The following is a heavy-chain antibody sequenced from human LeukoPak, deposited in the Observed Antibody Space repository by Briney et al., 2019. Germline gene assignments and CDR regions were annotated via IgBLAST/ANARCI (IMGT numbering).Heavy chain of an antibody. CDR1: GYTFTSYD. CDR2: MNPNSGNT. CDR3: ATDRRRGSYPSGY. V-gene: IGHV1-8*03. D-gene: IGHD1-26*01. Sequence: ASVTVSCKASGYTFTSYDINWVRQATGQGLERMGWMNPNSGNTGYAQKFQGRVTITRNTSISTAYMELSSLRSEDTAVYYCATDRRRGSYPSGYWGQGTLVTVSS. J-gene: IGHJ4*02.